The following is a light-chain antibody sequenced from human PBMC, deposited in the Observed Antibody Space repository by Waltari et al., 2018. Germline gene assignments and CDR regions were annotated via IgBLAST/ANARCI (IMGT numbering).Light chain of an antibody. Sequence: EIELTQSPGSLSLSPGERATLSCRASQSVSKYLAWYQQKPGQAPRLLIYHASSRATGIPDRFSGSGFGTDFSLTISRLEPEDFAVYYCQKYESLPATFGQGTKVEIK. CDR3: QKYESLPAT. J-gene: IGKJ1*01. CDR1: QSVSKY. CDR2: HAS. V-gene: IGKV3-20*01.